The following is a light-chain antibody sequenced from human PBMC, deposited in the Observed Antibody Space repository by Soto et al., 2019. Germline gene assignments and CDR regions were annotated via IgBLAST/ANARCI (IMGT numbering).Light chain of an antibody. CDR3: SSYTSSSTLVV. CDR2: DVS. J-gene: IGLJ2*01. V-gene: IGLV2-14*01. Sequence: QSALTQSASVSASPGQSITISCTGTSSDVGGYNYVSWYQQHPGKAPKLMIFDVSNRPSGVSNRFSGSKSGNTASLTISGLQAEDEADYYCSSYTSSSTLVVFGGGTKLTVL. CDR1: SSDVGGYNY.